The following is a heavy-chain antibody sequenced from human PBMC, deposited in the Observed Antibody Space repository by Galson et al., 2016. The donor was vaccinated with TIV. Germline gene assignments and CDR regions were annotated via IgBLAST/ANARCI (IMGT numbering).Heavy chain of an antibody. J-gene: IGHJ3*02. Sequence: ETLSLTCTVSGGSISHYYWTWIRQTPGKGLEWIGYIFYTGNTDYNPSLKSRVAISVDTSKNQFSLKLTSVTAADTAVYYCARVSVGAFDIWGQGTMVTVSS. CDR3: ARVSVGAFDI. CDR2: IFYTGNT. CDR1: GGSISHYY. V-gene: IGHV4-59*01.